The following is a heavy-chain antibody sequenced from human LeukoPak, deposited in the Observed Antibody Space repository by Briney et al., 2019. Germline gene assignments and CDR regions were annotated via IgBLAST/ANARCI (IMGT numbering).Heavy chain of an antibody. CDR1: GYTFTSYA. V-gene: IGHV1-3*01. CDR2: INAGNGNT. D-gene: IGHD5-18*01. Sequence: ASVKVSCKASGYTFTSYAMHWVRQAPGQRLEWMGWINAGNGNTKYSQKFQGRVTMTRNTSISTAYMELSSLRSEDTAVYYCARSTAMSLAVYGMDVWGQGTTVTVSS. CDR3: ARSTAMSLAVYGMDV. J-gene: IGHJ6*02.